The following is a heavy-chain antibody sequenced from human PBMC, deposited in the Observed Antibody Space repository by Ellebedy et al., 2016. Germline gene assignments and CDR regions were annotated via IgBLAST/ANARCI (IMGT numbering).Heavy chain of an antibody. V-gene: IGHV1-18*04. J-gene: IGHJ6*02. CDR1: GYTFTSYG. D-gene: IGHD5-24*01. CDR3: ARDGYNYVYYYYYYGMDV. Sequence: ASVKVSCNASGYTFTSYGISWVRQAPGQGLEWMGWISAYNGNTNYAQKLQGRVTMTTDTSTSTAYMELRNLRSDDTAVYYCARDGYNYVYYYYYYGMDVWGQGTTVTVSS. CDR2: ISAYNGNT.